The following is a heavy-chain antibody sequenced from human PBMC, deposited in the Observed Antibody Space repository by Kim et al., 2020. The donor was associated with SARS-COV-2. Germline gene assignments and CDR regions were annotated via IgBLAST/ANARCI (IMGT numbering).Heavy chain of an antibody. Sequence: RVTISVDTSKNQFSLKLSSVTAADTAVYYCARGRGVLYYYYYGMDVWGQGTTVTVSS. J-gene: IGHJ6*02. V-gene: IGHV4-34*01. CDR3: ARGRGVLYYYYYGMDV. D-gene: IGHD3-10*01.